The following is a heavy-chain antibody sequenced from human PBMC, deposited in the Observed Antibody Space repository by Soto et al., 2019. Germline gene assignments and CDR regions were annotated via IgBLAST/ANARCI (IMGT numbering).Heavy chain of an antibody. CDR1: GVTFINYW. D-gene: IGHD3-16*01. CDR2: IFSDGGST. V-gene: IGHV3-74*01. J-gene: IGHJ4*02. Sequence: GGFLRLSCAASGVTFINYWMHWVRQAPGKGLVWVSHIFSDGGSTNYADSVKGRFAISRDNARNTLNLQMNSLRAEDTAVYYCARALGPRVDYWGQGTLVTV. CDR3: ARALGPRVDY.